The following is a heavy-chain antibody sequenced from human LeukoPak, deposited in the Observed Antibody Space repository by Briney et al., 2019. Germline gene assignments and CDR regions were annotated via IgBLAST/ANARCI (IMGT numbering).Heavy chain of an antibody. D-gene: IGHD3-3*01. CDR2: IYYTGNT. Sequence: SETLSLTCTVSGVSISSSNSYWGWIRQPPGKGLEWIGSIYYTGNTYYNASLKSRVTISIDTSKNQISLRLTSVTAADTAVYYCARELVTIFGEDLDYWGQGTLVTVSS. CDR1: GVSISSSNSY. J-gene: IGHJ4*02. CDR3: ARELVTIFGEDLDY. V-gene: IGHV4-39*02.